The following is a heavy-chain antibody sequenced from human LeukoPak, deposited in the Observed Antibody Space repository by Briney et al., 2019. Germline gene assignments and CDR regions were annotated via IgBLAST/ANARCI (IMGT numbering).Heavy chain of an antibody. J-gene: IGHJ4*02. Sequence: QAGGSLRLSCAASGLTFSSYWMHRVRQAPGKGLVWVSRINSDGSSTSYADSVKGRFTISRDNAKNTLYLQMNSLRAEDTAVYYCARIHDYGDYEGDYWGQGTLVTVSS. CDR2: INSDGSST. CDR1: GLTFSSYW. D-gene: IGHD4-17*01. CDR3: ARIHDYGDYEGDY. V-gene: IGHV3-74*01.